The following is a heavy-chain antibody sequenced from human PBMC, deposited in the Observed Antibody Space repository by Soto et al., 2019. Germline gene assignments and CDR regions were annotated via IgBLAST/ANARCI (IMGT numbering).Heavy chain of an antibody. D-gene: IGHD3-22*01. J-gene: IGHJ4*02. CDR1: GGPITNY. CDR3: AKTGDDTSGYYHENPRFDY. V-gene: IGHV4-31*03. Sequence: PSETLSLTCTVSGGPITNYWSWIRQHPGKGLEWIGYIYDSGSTYYNPSLKSRVTMSLDTSKNQLSLKLTSVTAADTAVYYCAKTGDDTSGYYHENPRFDYWGQGTLVTVSS. CDR2: IYDSGST.